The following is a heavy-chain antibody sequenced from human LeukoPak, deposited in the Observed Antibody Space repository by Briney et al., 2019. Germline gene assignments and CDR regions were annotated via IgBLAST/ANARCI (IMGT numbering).Heavy chain of an antibody. CDR3: ARSLRRNYYYDSSGYDY. V-gene: IGHV4-39*07. CDR2: INHSGST. J-gene: IGHJ4*02. CDR1: GGSISSSSYY. D-gene: IGHD3-22*01. Sequence: SETLSLTCTVSGGSISSSSYYWGWIRQPPGKGLEWIGEINHSGSTNYNPSLKSRVTISVDTSKNQFSLKLSSVTAADTAVYYCARSLRRNYYYDSSGYDYWGREPWSPSPQ.